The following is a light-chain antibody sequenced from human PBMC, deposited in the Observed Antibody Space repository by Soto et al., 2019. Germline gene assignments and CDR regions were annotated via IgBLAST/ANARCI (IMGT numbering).Light chain of an antibody. CDR3: VSFTTSKSYV. J-gene: IGLJ1*01. V-gene: IGLV2-14*01. CDR1: SSDVGAYIF. Sequence: QSALTQPASVSGSPGQSITISCTGTSSDVGAYIFVSWYQQYPGKAPKLMIYDITNRPSGVSNRFSGSKAGNTASLTISGLQAEDEADHYCVSFTTSKSYVFGTGTKVTVL. CDR2: DIT.